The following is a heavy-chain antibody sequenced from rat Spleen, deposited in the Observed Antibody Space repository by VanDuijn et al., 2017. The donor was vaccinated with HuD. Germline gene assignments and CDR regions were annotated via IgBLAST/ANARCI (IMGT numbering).Heavy chain of an antibody. D-gene: IGHD1-10*01. CDR3: APNNYPY. J-gene: IGHJ2*01. Sequence: EVQLVESGGGLVQPGRSMKLSCVASGFTFSDYYMAWVRQAPTKGLEWVASISYDGGSTYYRDSVKGRFTISRDNAKSTLYLQMDSLGSEDTATYYCAPNNYPYWGQGVMVTVSS. V-gene: IGHV5-20*01. CDR1: GFTFSDYY. CDR2: ISYDGGST.